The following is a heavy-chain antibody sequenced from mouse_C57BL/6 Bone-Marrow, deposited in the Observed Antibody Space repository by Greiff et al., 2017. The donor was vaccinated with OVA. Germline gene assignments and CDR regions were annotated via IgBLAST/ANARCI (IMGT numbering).Heavy chain of an antibody. CDR3: ARGSYGTWFAY. CDR2: ISYDGSN. Sequence: DVHLVESGPGLVKPSQSLSLTCSVTGYSITSGYYWNWIRQFPGNKLEWMGYISYDGSNNYNPSLKNRISITRDTSKNQFFLKLNSVTTEDTATYYCARGSYGTWFAYWGQGTLVTVSA. J-gene: IGHJ3*01. V-gene: IGHV3-6*01. D-gene: IGHD1-1*01. CDR1: GYSITSGYY.